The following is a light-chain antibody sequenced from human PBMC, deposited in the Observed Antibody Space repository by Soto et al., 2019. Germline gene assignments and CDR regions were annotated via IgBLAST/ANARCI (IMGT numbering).Light chain of an antibody. CDR1: TSVVGGYNY. CDR3: TSYVPSDNYV. CDR2: EVI. J-gene: IGLJ1*01. V-gene: IGLV2-8*01. Sequence: QSVLTQPPSASGSPGQSVTISRTGTTSVVGGYNYVSWYQQHPGKAPKLMIYEVIKRPSGVPDRFSGSKSGNTASLTVSGLQADDEADYYCTSYVPSDNYVFGTGTKVTVL.